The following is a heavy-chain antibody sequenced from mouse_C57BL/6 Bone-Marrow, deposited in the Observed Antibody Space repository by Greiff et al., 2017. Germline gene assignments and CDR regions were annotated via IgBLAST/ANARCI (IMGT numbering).Heavy chain of an antibody. V-gene: IGHV1-50*01. CDR3: AREGAWTTVVFDY. J-gene: IGHJ2*01. Sequence: QVQLQQPGAELVKPGASVKLSCKASGYTFTSYWMQWVKQRPGQGLEWIGEIDPSDSYTNYNQKFKGKATLTVDTSSSTAYMQLRSLTSEDSAVYYCAREGAWTTVVFDYWGQGTTLTVSS. CDR1: GYTFTSYW. CDR2: IDPSDSYT. D-gene: IGHD1-1*01.